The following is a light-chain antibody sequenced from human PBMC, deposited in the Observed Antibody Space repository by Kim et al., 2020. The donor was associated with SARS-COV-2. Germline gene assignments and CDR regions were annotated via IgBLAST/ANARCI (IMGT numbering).Light chain of an antibody. CDR2: RNT. CDR3: SAWDSSLGAWV. J-gene: IGLJ3*02. Sequence: QTATLTCTGNNNNVGNQGAAWLHQHPGHPPKLLSYRNTNRPSGISEKLSASRSGDAASLPITGLQPEDEADYYCSAWDSSLGAWVFGGGTQLTVL. V-gene: IGLV10-54*01. CDR1: NNNVGNQG.